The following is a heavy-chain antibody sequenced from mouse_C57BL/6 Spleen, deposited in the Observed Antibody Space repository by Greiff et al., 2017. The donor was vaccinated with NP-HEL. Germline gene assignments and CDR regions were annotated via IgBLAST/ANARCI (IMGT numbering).Heavy chain of an antibody. CDR3: ARDDGSRFAY. CDR1: GFTFSSYA. CDR2: ISDGGSYT. Sequence: DVMLVESGGGLVKPGGSLKLSCAASGFTFSSYAMSWVRQTPEKRLEWVATISDGGSYTYYPDNVKGRFTISRDNAKNNLYLQMSHLKSEDTAMYYCARDDGSRFAYWGQGTLVTVSA. V-gene: IGHV5-4*01. J-gene: IGHJ3*01. D-gene: IGHD2-3*01.